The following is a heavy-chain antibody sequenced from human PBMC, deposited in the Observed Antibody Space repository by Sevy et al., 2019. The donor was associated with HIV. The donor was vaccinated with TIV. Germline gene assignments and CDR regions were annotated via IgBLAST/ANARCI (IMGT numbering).Heavy chain of an antibody. V-gene: IGHV3-73*01. J-gene: IGHJ3*02. CDR2: IRSKANSYAT. D-gene: IGHD5-12*01. CDR3: TSRYSGYVFDAFDI. Sequence: GGSLRLSCAASGFTFIGSAMHWVRQASGKGLEWVGRIRSKANSYATAYAASVKGRFTISRDDSKNTAYLQMNSLKTEDTAVYYCTSRYSGYVFDAFDIWGQGTMVTVSS. CDR1: GFTFIGSA.